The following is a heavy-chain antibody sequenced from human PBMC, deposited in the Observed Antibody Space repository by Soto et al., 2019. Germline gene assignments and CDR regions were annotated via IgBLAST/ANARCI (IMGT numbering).Heavy chain of an antibody. CDR2: ISWDGGST. V-gene: IGHV3-43*01. J-gene: IGHJ4*02. CDR1: GFTFDDYT. Sequence: GGSLRLSCAASGFTFDDYTMHWVRQAPGKGLEWVSLISWDGGSTYYADSVKGRFTISRDNSKNSLYLQMNSLRTEDTALYYCAKDKSPMVRGVIITSYFDYWGQGTLVTVSS. CDR3: AKDKSPMVRGVIITSYFDY. D-gene: IGHD3-10*01.